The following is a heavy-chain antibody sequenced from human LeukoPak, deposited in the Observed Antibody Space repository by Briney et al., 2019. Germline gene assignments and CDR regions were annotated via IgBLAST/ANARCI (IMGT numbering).Heavy chain of an antibody. CDR2: ISYDGSNK. CDR3: ARDGDYDFWRSPGRVDY. D-gene: IGHD3-3*01. Sequence: GGSLRLSCAASGFTFSSYAMHWVRQAPGKGLEWVAVISYDGSNKYYADSVKGRFTISRDNSKNTLYLQMNSLRAEDTAVYYCARDGDYDFWRSPGRVDYWGQGTLVTVSS. CDR1: GFTFSSYA. J-gene: IGHJ4*02. V-gene: IGHV3-30-3*01.